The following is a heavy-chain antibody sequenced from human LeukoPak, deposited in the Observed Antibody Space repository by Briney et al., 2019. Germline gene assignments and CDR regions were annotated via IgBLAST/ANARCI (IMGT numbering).Heavy chain of an antibody. Sequence: GGSLRLSCAASGFTFSSYAMSWVRQAPGKGLGWVSAISGSGGSTYYADSVKGRFTIPRDNSKNTLYLQMNSLRAEDTAVYYCAKTGAGYYYMDVWGKGTTVTVSS. CDR3: AKTGAGYYYMDV. V-gene: IGHV3-23*01. D-gene: IGHD7-27*01. J-gene: IGHJ6*03. CDR1: GFTFSSYA. CDR2: ISGSGGST.